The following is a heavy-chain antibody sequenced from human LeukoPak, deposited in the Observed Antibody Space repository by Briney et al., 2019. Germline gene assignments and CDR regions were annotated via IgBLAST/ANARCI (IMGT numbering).Heavy chain of an antibody. CDR2: IYTSGST. CDR1: GGSISSGSYY. Sequence: SETLSLTCTVSGGSISSGSYYWSWIRQPAGKGLEWIGRIYTSGSTNYNPSLKSRVTISVDTSKNQFSLKLSSVTAADTAVYYCAAEGGYNYFTDYWGQGTLVTVSS. CDR3: AAEGGYNYFTDY. D-gene: IGHD5-24*01. J-gene: IGHJ4*02. V-gene: IGHV4-61*02.